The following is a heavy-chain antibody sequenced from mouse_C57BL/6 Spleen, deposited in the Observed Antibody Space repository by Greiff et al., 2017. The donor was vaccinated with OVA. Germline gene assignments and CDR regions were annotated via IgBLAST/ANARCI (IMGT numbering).Heavy chain of an antibody. Sequence: EVKLVESGGGLVKPGGSLKLSCAASGFTFSDYGMHWVRQAPEKGLEWVAYISSGSSTIYYADTVKGRFTISRDNAKNTLFLQMTSLRSEDTAMYYCARRYGSSYGGYFDYWGQGTTLTVSS. CDR2: ISSGSSTI. CDR1: GFTFSDYG. J-gene: IGHJ2*01. D-gene: IGHD1-1*01. CDR3: ARRYGSSYGGYFDY. V-gene: IGHV5-17*01.